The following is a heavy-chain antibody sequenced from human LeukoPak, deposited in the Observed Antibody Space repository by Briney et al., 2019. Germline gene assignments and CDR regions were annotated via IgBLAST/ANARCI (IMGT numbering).Heavy chain of an antibody. CDR3: ARYSSSWSSYYYYGMDV. J-gene: IGHJ6*02. V-gene: IGHV1-8*01. CDR1: GYTFTSYD. Sequence: ASVKVSCKASGYTFTSYDINWVRQATGQGLEWMGWMNPNSGNTGYAQKFQGRVTMTRNTSISTAYMELSSLRSEDTAVYYCARYSSSWSSYYYYGMDVWGQGTTVTVSS. CDR2: MNPNSGNT. D-gene: IGHD6-13*01.